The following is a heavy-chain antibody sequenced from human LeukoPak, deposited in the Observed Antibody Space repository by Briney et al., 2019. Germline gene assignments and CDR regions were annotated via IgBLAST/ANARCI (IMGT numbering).Heavy chain of an antibody. Sequence: GGSLRLSCAASGFTFDDYAMHWVRQAPGKGLEWVSGISWNSGSIGYADSVKGRFTISRDNAKNSLCLQMNSLRAEDTALYYCAKDIGMGYYYYYGMDVWGQGTTVTVSS. CDR3: AKDIGMGYYYYYGMDV. J-gene: IGHJ6*02. CDR1: GFTFDDYA. CDR2: ISWNSGSI. V-gene: IGHV3-9*01. D-gene: IGHD2-15*01.